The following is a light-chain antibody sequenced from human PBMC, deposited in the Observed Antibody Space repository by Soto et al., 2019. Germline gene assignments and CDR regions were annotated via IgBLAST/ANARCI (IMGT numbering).Light chain of an antibody. CDR1: SSDVGGYNY. CDR2: DVS. Sequence: QSVLTQPRSVSGSPGQSVTICCTGTSSDVGGYNYVSWYQQHPGKAPKLMIYDVSKRPSGVPDRFSGSKSGNTASLTISGLQAEDEADYYCCSYAGSYTYVFGTGTKAPS. V-gene: IGLV2-11*01. CDR3: CSYAGSYTYV. J-gene: IGLJ1*01.